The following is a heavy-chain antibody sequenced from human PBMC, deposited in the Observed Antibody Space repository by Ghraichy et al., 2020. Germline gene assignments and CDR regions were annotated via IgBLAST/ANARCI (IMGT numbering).Heavy chain of an antibody. V-gene: IGHV4-30-2*01. CDR3: ARVSSGYYYYFDY. J-gene: IGHJ4*02. Sequence: SETLSLTCAVSGGSISSGGYSWSWIRQPPGKGLEWIGYIYHSGSTYYNPSLKSQVTISVDRSKNQFSLKLSSVTAADTAVYYCARVSSGYYYYFDYWGQGTLVTVSS. CDR1: GGSISSGGYS. D-gene: IGHD3-22*01. CDR2: IYHSGST.